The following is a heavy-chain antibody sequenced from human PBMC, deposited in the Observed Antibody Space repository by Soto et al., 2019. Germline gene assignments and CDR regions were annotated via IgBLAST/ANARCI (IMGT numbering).Heavy chain of an antibody. CDR1: GFSLSTSGMC. D-gene: IGHD6-19*01. Sequence: SGPTLVNPTHTLTLTCTFSGFSLSTSGMCVSWIRQPPGKALEWLALIDWDDDKYYSTSLKTRLTISKDTSKNQVVLTMTNMDPVDTATYYCARTIAVAGRPPGAHDYWGQGTLVTVSS. J-gene: IGHJ4*02. V-gene: IGHV2-70*01. CDR2: IDWDDDK. CDR3: ARTIAVAGRPPGAHDY.